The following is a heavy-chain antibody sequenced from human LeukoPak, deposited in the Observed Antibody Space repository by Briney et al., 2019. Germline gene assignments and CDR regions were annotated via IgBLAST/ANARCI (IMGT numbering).Heavy chain of an antibody. V-gene: IGHV1-69*13. CDR2: IIPIFGTA. Sequence: SVKVSCKASGGTFSSYSISWVRQAPGQGLEWMGGIIPIFGTANYAQNFQGRVTITADESSSTAFMELSSLRSEDTAVYYCARASLARGTPFYLGMDVWGQGTTVIVSS. CDR1: GGTFSSYS. J-gene: IGHJ6*02. D-gene: IGHD2-15*01. CDR3: ARASLARGTPFYLGMDV.